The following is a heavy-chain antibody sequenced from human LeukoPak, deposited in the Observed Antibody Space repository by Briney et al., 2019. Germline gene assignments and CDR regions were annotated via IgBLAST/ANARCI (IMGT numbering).Heavy chain of an antibody. Sequence: SVKVSCKASGGTFSSYAISWARQSPGRGLEWMGGIIPIFGTANYAQKFQGRVTITADKSTSTAYMELSSLRSEDTAAYYCARDGRGAVAGTGFDYWGQGTLVTVSS. CDR2: IIPIFGTA. CDR3: ARDGRGAVAGTGFDY. CDR1: GGTFSSYA. J-gene: IGHJ4*02. V-gene: IGHV1-69*06. D-gene: IGHD6-19*01.